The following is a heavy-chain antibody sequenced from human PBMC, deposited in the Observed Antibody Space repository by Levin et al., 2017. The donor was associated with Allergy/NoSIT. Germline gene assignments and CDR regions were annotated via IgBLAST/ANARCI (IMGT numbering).Heavy chain of an antibody. Sequence: SETLSLTCAVYGGSFSGYFWGWIRQPPGKGLEWIGEINHSGSTSYNPSLKSRVTISVDTSKNHVTLMRGPVTAGDSAVSYWARGQRWRFGEHVPPFDPWGQGTLVTVSS. J-gene: IGHJ5*02. CDR3: ARGQRWRFGEHVPPFDP. CDR1: GGSFSGYF. V-gene: IGHV4-34*01. D-gene: IGHD3-10*01. CDR2: INHSGST.